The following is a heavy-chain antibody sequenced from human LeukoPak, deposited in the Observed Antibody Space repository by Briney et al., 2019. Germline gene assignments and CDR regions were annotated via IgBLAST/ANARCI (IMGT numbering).Heavy chain of an antibody. J-gene: IGHJ4*02. CDR2: IIPIFVAA. Sequence: SLKVSCKASVGTFSSDAISWVRQAPGQGLEWMGGIIPIFVAANYAQTLQGRVTITADESTSTAYMELSSLSSEDPPVYYCARAPFVYGDYYNHFDSWGQGTLVTVSP. CDR1: VGTFSSDA. D-gene: IGHD4-17*01. V-gene: IGHV1-69*01. CDR3: ARAPFVYGDYYNHFDS.